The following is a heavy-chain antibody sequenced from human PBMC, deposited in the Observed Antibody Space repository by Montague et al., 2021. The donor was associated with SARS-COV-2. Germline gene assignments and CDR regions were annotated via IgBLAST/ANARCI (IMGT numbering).Heavy chain of an antibody. V-gene: IGHV4-39*01. Sequence: SETLSLTCTVSGGSISSSSYYWGWIRQPPGKGLEWIGSIYYSGSTYYNPSLKSRVTISVDTSKNQFSLKLSSVTVADTAVYYCARQVAGGYILTGYSVGTWFDPWGQGTLVTVSS. J-gene: IGHJ5*02. D-gene: IGHD3-9*01. CDR3: ARQVAGGYILTGYSVGTWFDP. CDR1: GGSISSSSYY. CDR2: IYYSGST.